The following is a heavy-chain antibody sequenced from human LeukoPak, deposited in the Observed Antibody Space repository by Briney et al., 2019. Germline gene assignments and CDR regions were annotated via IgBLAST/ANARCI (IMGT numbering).Heavy chain of an antibody. CDR1: GGSISSYY. Sequence: SETLSLTCTVSGGSISSYYWSWIRQLPGKALEWIGYIYYSGTTNYNPSLKSRVTMSVDTSKNQFSLKLNSTTAADTAVYYCARHGTVAGPFQHWGQGTLVAVSS. CDR3: ARHGTVAGPFQH. J-gene: IGHJ1*01. V-gene: IGHV4-59*08. CDR2: IYYSGTT. D-gene: IGHD2-8*02.